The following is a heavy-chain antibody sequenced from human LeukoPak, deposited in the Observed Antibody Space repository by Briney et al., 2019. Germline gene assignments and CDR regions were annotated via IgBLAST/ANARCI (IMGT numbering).Heavy chain of an antibody. CDR3: ARIGYSSSSIDY. D-gene: IGHD6-13*01. CDR1: GFTFSDHY. J-gene: IGHJ4*02. CDR2: IKEDGSIK. V-gene: IGHV3-7*01. Sequence: PGGSLRLSCAASGFTFSDHYMDWVRQAPGKGLEWVANIKEDGSIKYYVDSVKGRLTISRDNAKSSVYLQVNSLRAEDTALYYCARIGYSSSSIDYWGQGTLVTVSS.